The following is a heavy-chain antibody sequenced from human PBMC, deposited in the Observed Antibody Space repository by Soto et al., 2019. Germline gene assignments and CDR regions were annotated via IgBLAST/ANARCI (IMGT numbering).Heavy chain of an antibody. D-gene: IGHD5-12*01. CDR3: AKPYIGLDDFDI. CDR1: GFTFSSYA. J-gene: IGHJ3*02. Sequence: GGSLRLSCAASGFTFSSYAMHWVRQAPGKGLEWVAVISYDGSNKYYADSVKGRFTISRDNSKNTLYLQMNSLRAEDTAVYYCAKPYIGLDDFDIWGQGTMVTVSS. CDR2: ISYDGSNK. V-gene: IGHV3-30-3*02.